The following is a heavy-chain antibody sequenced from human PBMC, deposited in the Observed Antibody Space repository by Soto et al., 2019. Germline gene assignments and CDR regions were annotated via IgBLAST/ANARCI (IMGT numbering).Heavy chain of an antibody. CDR1: GGSFSDYY. CDR3: ARSTYYYDSSGYYLGY. Sequence: QVQLHQWGAGLLKPSESLSLTCAVYGGSFSDYYWTWIRQSPGKGLEWIGEINHSGSTNYNPSLKSRVTISVDPSKNQFSLKLSSVTAADTAVYYCARSTYYYDSSGYYLGYWGQGTLVTVSS. J-gene: IGHJ4*02. V-gene: IGHV4-34*01. D-gene: IGHD3-22*01. CDR2: INHSGST.